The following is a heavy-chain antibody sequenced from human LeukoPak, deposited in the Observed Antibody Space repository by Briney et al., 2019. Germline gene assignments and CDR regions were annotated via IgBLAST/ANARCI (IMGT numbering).Heavy chain of an antibody. CDR3: ARDYKYAFDN. CDR1: GFTFSDYS. J-gene: IGHJ4*02. Sequence: PGGSLSLSCAASGFTFSDYSMNWVRGAPGKGLEWISYIEIDSSNTNYADSAKGRFTISGDKAKNSLYLQMNSLRVEDTAVYYCARDYKYAFDNWGQGTLVTVSS. V-gene: IGHV3-48*01. D-gene: IGHD5-24*01. CDR2: IEIDSSNT.